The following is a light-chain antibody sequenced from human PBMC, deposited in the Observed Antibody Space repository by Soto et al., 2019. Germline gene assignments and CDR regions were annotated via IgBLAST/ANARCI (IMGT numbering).Light chain of an antibody. CDR2: DVS. V-gene: IGLV2-14*03. CDR1: SSDIGGYDY. J-gene: IGLJ3*02. Sequence: QSALTQPASVSGSPGQSITISCTGTSSDIGGYDYVSWYQQHPGKAPKLMIYDVSNRPSGVSNRFSGSKSANTASLTISGRQAEDEADYYCNSYTSSRTRVFGGGTKLTVL. CDR3: NSYTSSRTRV.